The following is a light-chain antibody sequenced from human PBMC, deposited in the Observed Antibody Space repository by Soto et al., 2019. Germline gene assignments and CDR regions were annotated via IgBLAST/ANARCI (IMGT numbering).Light chain of an antibody. CDR2: GAS. CDR1: QSFTSRS. Sequence: EIVLTQSPATLSLSPGERATLSCRASQSFTSRSLAWYQQKPGLAPRLLISGASNRAAGIPDRFSGSGSGTDFTLTISRLEPEDFAVYYCQQYDSSPRTFGQGTKV. V-gene: IGKV3-20*01. J-gene: IGKJ1*01. CDR3: QQYDSSPRT.